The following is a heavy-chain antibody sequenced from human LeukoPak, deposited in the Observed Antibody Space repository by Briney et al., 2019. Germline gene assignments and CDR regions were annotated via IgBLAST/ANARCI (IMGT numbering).Heavy chain of an antibody. CDR2: IYYSGST. Sequence: PSETLSLTCTVSGGSISSSSYSWGWIRQPPGKGLEWIGSIYYSGSTYYNPSLKSRVTISVDTSKNQFSLKLSSVTAADTAVYYCASTGYYDFWSGYLVFDYWGQGTLVTVSS. CDR3: ASTGYYDFWSGYLVFDY. J-gene: IGHJ4*02. V-gene: IGHV4-39*01. D-gene: IGHD3-3*01. CDR1: GGSISSSSYS.